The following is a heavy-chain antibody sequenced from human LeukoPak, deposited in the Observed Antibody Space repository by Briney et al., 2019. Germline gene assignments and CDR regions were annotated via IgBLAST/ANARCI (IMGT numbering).Heavy chain of an antibody. CDR2: IYYRGTT. V-gene: IGHV4-59*12. J-gene: IGHJ4*02. CDR3: ARVRYSDSSVLSRKRSYYFDY. Sequence: SETLSLTCTVSGGSLSPYSWSWVRQPPGKGLEWIGYIYYRGTTDYNPSPKSRATMSVGTSKNQSSLKLSSVTAADTAVYYCARVRYSDSSVLSRKRSYYFDYWGQGTLVTVSS. D-gene: IGHD3-22*01. CDR1: GGSLSPYS.